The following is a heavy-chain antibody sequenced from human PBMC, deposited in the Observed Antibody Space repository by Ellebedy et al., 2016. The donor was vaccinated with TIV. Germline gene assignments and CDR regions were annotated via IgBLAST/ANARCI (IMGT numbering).Heavy chain of an antibody. CDR3: ARDPGDVQLVPYFDY. CDR1: GFNFYSYA. Sequence: GESLKISCATSGFNFYSYAMSRVRQAPGEGLEWVSTISASGGTTYYAHSVKGRFTISRDNSKHTLYLQMNSLRAEDTAVYYCARDPGDVQLVPYFDYWGQGTLVTVSS. V-gene: IGHV3-23*01. J-gene: IGHJ4*02. D-gene: IGHD6-6*01. CDR2: ISASGGTT.